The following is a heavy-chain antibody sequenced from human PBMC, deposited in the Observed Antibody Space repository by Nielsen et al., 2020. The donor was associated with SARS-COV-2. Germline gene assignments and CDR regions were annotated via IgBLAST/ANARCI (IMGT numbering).Heavy chain of an antibody. V-gene: IGHV3-30-3*01. J-gene: IGHJ6*02. CDR2: ISYDGSNK. CDR3: ARDRDSSSWYGRKYYYYGMDV. Sequence: WIRQPPGKGLEWVAVISYDGSNKYYADSVKGRFTISRDNSKNTLYLQMNSLRAEDTAVYYCARDRDSSSWYGRKYYYYGMDVWGQGTTVTVSS. D-gene: IGHD6-13*01.